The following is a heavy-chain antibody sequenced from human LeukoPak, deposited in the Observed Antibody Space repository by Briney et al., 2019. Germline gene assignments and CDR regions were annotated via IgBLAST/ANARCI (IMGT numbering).Heavy chain of an antibody. V-gene: IGHV5-51*01. Sequence: RGESLKISCKGSGYSFTSYWIGWVRQMPGNGLEWMGIIYPGDSDTRYSPSFQGQVTISADKSISTAYLQWSSLKASDTAMYYCARGIVVVPAAYDYWGQGTLVTVSS. CDR2: IYPGDSDT. D-gene: IGHD2-2*01. J-gene: IGHJ4*02. CDR1: GYSFTSYW. CDR3: ARGIVVVPAAYDY.